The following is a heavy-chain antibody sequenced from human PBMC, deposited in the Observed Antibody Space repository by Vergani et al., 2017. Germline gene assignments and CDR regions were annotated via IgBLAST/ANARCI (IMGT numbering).Heavy chain of an antibody. CDR2: IIPIFGTA. CDR1: GGTFSSYA. D-gene: IGHD2-8*01. Sequence: QVQLVQSGAEVKKPGSSVKVSCKASGGTFSSYAISWVRQAPGQGLEWMGGIIPIFGTANYAQKFQGRVTITADESTSTAYMELSSLRSEVTAVYYCARTRYCTNGVCYRDLDYWGQGTLVTVSS. V-gene: IGHV1-69*01. J-gene: IGHJ4*02. CDR3: ARTRYCTNGVCYRDLDY.